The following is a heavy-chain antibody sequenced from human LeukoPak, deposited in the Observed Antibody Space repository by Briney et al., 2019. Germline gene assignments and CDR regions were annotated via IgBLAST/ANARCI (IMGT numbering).Heavy chain of an antibody. D-gene: IGHD2-2*01. J-gene: IGHJ5*02. CDR1: GYTFTSYG. V-gene: IGHV1-18*01. CDR3: ARAHSTRPLGYCSSTSCYPNWFDP. CDR2: ISAYNGNT. Sequence: ASVKVSCKASGYTFTSYGISWVRQAPGQGLEWMGWISAYNGNTNYAQKLQGRVTMTTDTSTSTAYMELRSLRSDDTAVYYCARAHSTRPLGYCSSTSCYPNWFDPWGQGTLVTVSS.